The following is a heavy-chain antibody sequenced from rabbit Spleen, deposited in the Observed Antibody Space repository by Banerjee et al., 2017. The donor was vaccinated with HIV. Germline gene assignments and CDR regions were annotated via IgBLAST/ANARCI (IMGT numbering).Heavy chain of an antibody. V-gene: IGHV1S45*01. J-gene: IGHJ3*01. CDR2: INIVTGKT. Sequence: QERLVESGGGLVKPEGSLTLTCTASGFSFSNKVVMCWVRQAPGKGLEWIACINIVTGKTVYASWAKGRFIMSRTSSTTVFLQMTSLTAADTATYFCARDGFNSGYIGLALWGQGTLVTVS. CDR3: ARDGFNSGYIGLAL. CDR1: GFSFSNKVV. D-gene: IGHD7-1*01.